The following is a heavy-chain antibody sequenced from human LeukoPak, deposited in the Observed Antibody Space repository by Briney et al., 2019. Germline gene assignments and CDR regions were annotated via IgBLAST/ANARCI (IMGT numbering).Heavy chain of an antibody. J-gene: IGHJ4*02. D-gene: IGHD5-18*01. V-gene: IGHV4-59*11. CDR2: IFDTGNT. CDR1: GGPINNQY. Sequence: PSETLSLTCIVSGGPINNQYWRWIRHPPGQGLEWIGYIFDTGNTNYNTSLKSRVAISLDTSKNQFSLKLRSVTAADTAVYYCARDQVGYGLDYWGQGTLVTVSS. CDR3: ARDQVGYGLDY.